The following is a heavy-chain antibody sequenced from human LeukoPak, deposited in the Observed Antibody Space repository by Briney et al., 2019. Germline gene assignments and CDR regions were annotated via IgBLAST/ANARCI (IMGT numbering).Heavy chain of an antibody. V-gene: IGHV3-7*05. CDR3: AKYRADCFDI. CDR2: IKQDGSEK. D-gene: IGHD2-21*01. CDR1: GFSFSDYW. Sequence: GGSLRLSCAASGFSFSDYWMSWVRQAPGKGLEWVANIKQDGSEKYYVDSVKGRFTISRDNAKNSLYLQMNSLRAEDTAVYYCAKYRADCFDIWGQGTMVTVSS. J-gene: IGHJ3*02.